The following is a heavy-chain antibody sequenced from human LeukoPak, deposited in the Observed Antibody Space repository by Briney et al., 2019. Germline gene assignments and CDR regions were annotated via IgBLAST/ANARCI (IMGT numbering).Heavy chain of an antibody. V-gene: IGHV4-61*01. J-gene: IGHJ4*02. CDR2: NYYSGST. CDR1: GGSVSSGSYY. Sequence: RSSETLSLTCTVSGGSVSSGSYYWSWIRQPPGKGLEWIGYNYYSGSTNYNPSLKSRVTISVDTSKNQFSLKLSSVTAADTAVYYCARCIAGYGLLWFGEYNIDYWGQGTLVTVSS. D-gene: IGHD3-10*01. CDR3: ARCIAGYGLLWFGEYNIDY.